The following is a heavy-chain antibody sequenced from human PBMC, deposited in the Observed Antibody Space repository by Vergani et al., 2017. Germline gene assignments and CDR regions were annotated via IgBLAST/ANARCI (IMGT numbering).Heavy chain of an antibody. V-gene: IGHV4-38-2*01. CDR2: IYHSGST. J-gene: IGHJ4*02. Sequence: QVQLQESGPGLVKPSETLSLPCAVSGYSISSGYYWGWIRQPPGKGLEWIGSIYHSGSTYYNPSLKSRVTISVDTSKNQFSLKLSSVTAADTAVYYCARQPSPVGEDYWGQGTLVTVSS. D-gene: IGHD3-10*01. CDR3: ARQPSPVGEDY. CDR1: GYSISSGYY.